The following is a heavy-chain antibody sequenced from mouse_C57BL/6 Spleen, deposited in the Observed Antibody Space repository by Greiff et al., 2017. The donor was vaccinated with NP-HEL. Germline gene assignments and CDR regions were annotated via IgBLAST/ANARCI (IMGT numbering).Heavy chain of an antibody. J-gene: IGHJ4*01. CDR3: SPLDAIDY. Sequence: EVKLVESGGGLVKPGGSLKLSCAASGFTFSSYAMSWVRQTPEKRLEWVATISDGGSYTNYPENVKSRFTITRDNTKNNLYLRMSHLKSEDTAMYYGSPLDAIDYWGQGTSLTVSS. CDR2: ISDGGSYT. V-gene: IGHV5-4*03. CDR1: GFTFSSYA. D-gene: IGHD2-10*02.